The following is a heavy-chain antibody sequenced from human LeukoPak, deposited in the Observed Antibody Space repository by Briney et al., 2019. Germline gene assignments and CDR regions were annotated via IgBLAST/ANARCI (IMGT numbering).Heavy chain of an antibody. CDR1: GFTFSSYG. CDR3: AREATAAAFRYYYYGMDV. J-gene: IGHJ6*02. V-gene: IGHV3-33*01. Sequence: PGGSLRLSCAASGFTFSSYGMHWVRQAPGKGLEWVAVIWYDGSNKYYADSVKGRFTISRDNSKNTLYLQMNSLRAEDTAVYYCAREATAAAFRYYYYGMDVWGQGTTVTVSS. D-gene: IGHD6-13*01. CDR2: IWYDGSNK.